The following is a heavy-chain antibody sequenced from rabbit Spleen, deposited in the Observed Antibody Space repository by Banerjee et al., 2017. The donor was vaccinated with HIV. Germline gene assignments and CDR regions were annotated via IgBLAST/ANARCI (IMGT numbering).Heavy chain of an antibody. CDR1: GFSFSSSYW. CDR2: IYAGSSGNT. Sequence: EESGGGLVQPEGSLTLTCTASGFSFSSSYWICWVRQAPGKGLEWIACIYAGSSGNTYYASWAKGRFTISSNTNQNTVDLKMTSLTAADTATYFCARGSATMTMVITGYYFNLWGPGTLVTVS. CDR3: ARGSATMTMVITGYYFNL. V-gene: IGHV1S45*01. J-gene: IGHJ4*01. D-gene: IGHD2-1*01.